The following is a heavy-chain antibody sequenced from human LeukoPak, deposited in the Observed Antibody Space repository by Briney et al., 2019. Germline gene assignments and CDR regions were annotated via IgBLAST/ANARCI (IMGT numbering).Heavy chain of an antibody. Sequence: TSETLSLTCTVSGGSISSDGYYWSWIRQHPGKGLEWIGAIYYTGSTYYNPSLKSRATISVDTSKNHFSRKLTSVTAADTAVYYCARGTGGAAAADFDPWGQGTLVTVSS. D-gene: IGHD6-13*01. CDR3: ARGTGGAAAADFDP. J-gene: IGHJ5*02. CDR1: GGSISSDGYY. V-gene: IGHV4-31*03. CDR2: IYYTGST.